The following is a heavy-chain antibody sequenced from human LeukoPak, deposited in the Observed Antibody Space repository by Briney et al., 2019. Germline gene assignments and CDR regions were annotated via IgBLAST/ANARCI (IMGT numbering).Heavy chain of an antibody. CDR3: ARDQGWNHFDY. Sequence: PGTSLRLSCAASGFTFSSYAMHWVRQAPGKGLEWVAVISYDGSNKYYADSVKGRFTISRDNSKNTLYLQMNSLRAEDTAVYYCARDQGWNHFDYWGQGTLVTVSS. J-gene: IGHJ4*02. CDR1: GFTFSSYA. CDR2: ISYDGSNK. D-gene: IGHD1-1*01. V-gene: IGHV3-30*04.